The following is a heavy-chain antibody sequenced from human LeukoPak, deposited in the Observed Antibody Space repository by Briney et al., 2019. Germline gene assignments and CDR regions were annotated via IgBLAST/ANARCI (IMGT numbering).Heavy chain of an antibody. V-gene: IGHV4-30-2*01. CDR1: GGSISSGGYY. J-gene: IGHJ4*02. D-gene: IGHD6-13*01. Sequence: NPSQTLSLTCTVSGGSISSGGYYWSWIRQPPGKGLEWIGYIYHSGSTYYDPSLKSRVTISVDRSKNQFSLKLSSVTAADTAVYYCARALGHSSSWLYWGQGTLVTVSS. CDR3: ARALGHSSSWLY. CDR2: IYHSGST.